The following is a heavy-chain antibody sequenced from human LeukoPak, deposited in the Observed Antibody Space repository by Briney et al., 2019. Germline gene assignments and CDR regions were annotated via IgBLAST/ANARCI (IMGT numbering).Heavy chain of an antibody. V-gene: IGHV4-34*01. CDR2: INHSGST. CDR3: ARKEVAAPYYFDY. CDR1: GGSFSGYY. Sequence: SETLSLTCAVYGGSFSGYYWSWIRQPPGKGLEWIGEINHSGSTNYNPSLKSRVTISVDTSKNQFSLKLSSVTAADTAVYYCARKEVAAPYYFDYWGQGTLVTVSS. J-gene: IGHJ4*02. D-gene: IGHD1-26*01.